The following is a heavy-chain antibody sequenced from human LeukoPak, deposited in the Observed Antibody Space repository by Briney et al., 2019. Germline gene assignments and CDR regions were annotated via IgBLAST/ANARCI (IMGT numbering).Heavy chain of an antibody. CDR2: IHYSGST. Sequence: SETLSLTCTVSGGSISSYYWSWIRQPPGKGLERIGYIHYSGSTNYNPSLKSRVTISVDTSKNQFSLKLSSVTAADTAVYYCARDGWELRGLYYYYYGMDVWGQGTTVTVSS. D-gene: IGHD1-26*01. J-gene: IGHJ6*02. CDR1: GGSISSYY. CDR3: ARDGWELRGLYYYYYGMDV. V-gene: IGHV4-59*01.